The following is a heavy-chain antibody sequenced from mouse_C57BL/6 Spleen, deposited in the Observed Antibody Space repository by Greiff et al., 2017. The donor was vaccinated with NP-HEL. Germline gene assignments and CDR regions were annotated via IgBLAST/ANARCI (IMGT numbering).Heavy chain of an antibody. CDR2: ISSGGDYI. V-gene: IGHV5-9-1*02. D-gene: IGHD1-1*01. CDR3: TRDERYYYGSSYAMDY. CDR1: GFTFSSYA. J-gene: IGHJ4*01. Sequence: DVMLVESGEGLVKPGGSLKLSCAASGFTFSSYAMSWVRQTPEKRLEWVAYISSGGDYIYYADTVKGRFTISRDNARNTLYLQMSSLKSEDTAMYYCTRDERYYYGSSYAMDYWGQGTSVTVSS.